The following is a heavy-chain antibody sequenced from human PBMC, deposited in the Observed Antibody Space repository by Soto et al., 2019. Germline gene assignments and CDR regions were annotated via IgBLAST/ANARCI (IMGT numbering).Heavy chain of an antibody. Sequence: SETLSLTCTVSGGSISGSSYYWGWIRQPPGKGLQWIGSIYYSGTTYYNKSLKNQVTISVDTSKNQFSLKLSSVTAADTAVYFCARHMPGPYFDHWGQGTLVTVSS. CDR1: GGSISGSSYY. D-gene: IGHD2-2*01. V-gene: IGHV4-39*01. J-gene: IGHJ4*02. CDR3: ARHMPGPYFDH. CDR2: IYYSGTT.